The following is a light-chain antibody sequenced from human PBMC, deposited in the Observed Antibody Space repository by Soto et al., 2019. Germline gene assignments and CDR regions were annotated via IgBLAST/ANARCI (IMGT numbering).Light chain of an antibody. J-gene: IGLJ3*02. CDR3: SAYSGRDKLV. CDR1: SSDVGGYKY. Sequence: QSVLTQSPSASGSPGQSVTISCTGTSSDVGGYKYVSWYQQHPGKAPKLLIYEVSEWPSGVPNRFFGSKSGNTASLTVSGLQPEDEADYYCSAYSGRDKLVFGGGTKLTVL. V-gene: IGLV2-8*01. CDR2: EVS.